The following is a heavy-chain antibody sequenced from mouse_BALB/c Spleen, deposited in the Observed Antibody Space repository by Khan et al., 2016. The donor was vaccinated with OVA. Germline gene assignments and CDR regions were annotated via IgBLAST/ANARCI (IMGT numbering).Heavy chain of an antibody. V-gene: IGHV6-6*02. CDR2: IRLKSNNYAT. J-gene: IGHJ4*01. CDR1: GFTFSNYW. Sequence: EVELVESGGGLVQPGKSVKLSCVASGFTFSNYWMNWVRQSPEKGLEWVAEIRLKSNNYATHYAESVKGRFTISRDDSKSSVYLQMNNLRAEDTGSYYGGRLAMDYWGQGTSVTVSS. CDR3: GRLAMDY.